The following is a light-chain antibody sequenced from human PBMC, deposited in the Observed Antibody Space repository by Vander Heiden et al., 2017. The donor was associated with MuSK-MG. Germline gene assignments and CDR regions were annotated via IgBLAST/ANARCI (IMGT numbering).Light chain of an antibody. V-gene: IGLV1-40*01. CDR2: GQN. CDR1: SSNIGAGYE. Sequence: QSVLTQPPSVSGAPGQRVTIPCTGTSSNIGAGYEVHWYQQHPGRAPKLLIYGQNNRPSGVPERFSVSNSGNSASLAISGLQAEDEADYFCQSHDTSLTADVVFGGGTRLTVL. CDR3: QSHDTSLTADVV. J-gene: IGLJ2*01.